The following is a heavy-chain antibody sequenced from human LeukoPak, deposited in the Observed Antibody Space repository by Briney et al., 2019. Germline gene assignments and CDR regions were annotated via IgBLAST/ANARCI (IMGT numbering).Heavy chain of an antibody. CDR3: ARYSAFIAGDY. D-gene: IGHD6-13*01. Sequence: GGSLRLSCAASRFTFSSYWMTWVRQAPGKGLEWVANIKQDGSEKYYVESAKGRFTISRDNAKNSMYLQMNSLRAEDTAVYYCARYSAFIAGDYWGQGTLVTVSS. CDR1: RFTFSSYW. V-gene: IGHV3-7*01. J-gene: IGHJ4*02. CDR2: IKQDGSEK.